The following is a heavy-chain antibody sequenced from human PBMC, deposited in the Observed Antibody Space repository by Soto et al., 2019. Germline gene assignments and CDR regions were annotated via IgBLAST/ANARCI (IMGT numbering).Heavy chain of an antibody. Sequence: QVQLQESGPGLVKPSQTLSLPCTVSGGSISSGDYYWSWIRQPPGQGLEWIGYIYYSGSTYYNPSLKSRVTISVDTSKNQCSLKLSSVTAADTAVYYCARVNFGSGYYFDYWGQGTLVTVSS. CDR2: IYYSGST. V-gene: IGHV4-30-4*01. D-gene: IGHD3-22*01. CDR1: GGSISSGDYY. J-gene: IGHJ4*02. CDR3: ARVNFGSGYYFDY.